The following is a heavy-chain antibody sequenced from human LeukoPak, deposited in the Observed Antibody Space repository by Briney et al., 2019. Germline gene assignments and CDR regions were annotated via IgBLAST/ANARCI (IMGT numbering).Heavy chain of an antibody. Sequence: GGSLRLSCAASGFTFDDYAMHWVRQAPGKGLEWVSLISGDGGSTYYADSVKGRFTISRDNSKNSLYLQMDSLRAEDTAVYYCANGGWWFDYWGQGTLVTVSS. CDR2: ISGDGGST. J-gene: IGHJ4*02. CDR3: ANGGWWFDY. CDR1: GFTFDDYA. V-gene: IGHV3-43*02. D-gene: IGHD6-19*01.